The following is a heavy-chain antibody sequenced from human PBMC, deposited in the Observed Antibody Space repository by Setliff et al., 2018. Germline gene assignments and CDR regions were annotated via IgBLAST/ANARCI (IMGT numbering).Heavy chain of an antibody. CDR1: GGTFSSYA. J-gene: IGHJ3*02. CDR2: IIPILGIA. CDR3: ARGEAGYYEAFDI. V-gene: IGHV1-69*10. D-gene: IGHD3-9*01. Sequence: ASVKVSCKASGGTFSSYAISWVRQAPGQGLEWMGGIIPILGIANYAQKFQGRVTITADESTSTAYMELRSLRSDDTAVYYCARGEAGYYEAFDIWGQGTMVTVSS.